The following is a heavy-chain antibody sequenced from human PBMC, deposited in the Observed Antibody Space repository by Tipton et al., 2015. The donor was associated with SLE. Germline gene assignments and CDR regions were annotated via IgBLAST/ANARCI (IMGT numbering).Heavy chain of an antibody. CDR2: INHSGST. V-gene: IGHV4-34*01. CDR1: GGSISGYY. Sequence: TLSLTCTVSGGSISGYYWSWIRQPPGKGLEWIGEINHSGSTNYNPSLKSRVTISVDTSKNQFSLKLSSVTAADTAVYYCARDRRVWFDPWGQGTLVTVSS. CDR3: ARDRRVWFDP. J-gene: IGHJ5*02.